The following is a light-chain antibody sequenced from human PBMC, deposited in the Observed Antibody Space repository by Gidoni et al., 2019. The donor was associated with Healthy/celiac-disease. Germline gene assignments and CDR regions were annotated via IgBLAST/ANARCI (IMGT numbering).Light chain of an antibody. V-gene: IGLV3-19*01. CDR2: GKN. CDR1: SIRSYD. J-gene: IGLJ2*01. Sequence: SSELTQDPAVSVALGQTVRITCQGDSIRSYDASWYQQKPGQAPVLVIYGKNNRPSGIPDRFSGSSSGNTASLTITGAQAEDEADYYCNSRDSSGNHLVFGGGTKLTVL. CDR3: NSRDSSGNHLV.